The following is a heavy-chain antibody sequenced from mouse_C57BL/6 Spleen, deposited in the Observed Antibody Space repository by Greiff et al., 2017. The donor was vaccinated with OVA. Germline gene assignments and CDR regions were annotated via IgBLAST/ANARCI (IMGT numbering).Heavy chain of an antibody. V-gene: IGHV1-64*01. Sequence: QVQLQQPGAELVKPGASVKLSCKASGYTFTSYWMHWVKQRPGQGLEWIGKIHPNSGSTNYNEKFKSKATLTVDKSSSTAYMQLSSLTSEDSAVYYCARVGGYYDYDEGYWYFDVGGTGTTVTVSS. D-gene: IGHD2-4*01. J-gene: IGHJ1*03. CDR3: ARVGGYYDYDEGYWYFDV. CDR1: GYTFTSYW. CDR2: IHPNSGST.